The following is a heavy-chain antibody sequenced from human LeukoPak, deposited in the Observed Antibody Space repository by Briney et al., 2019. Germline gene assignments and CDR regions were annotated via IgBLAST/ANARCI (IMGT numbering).Heavy chain of an antibody. CDR1: GGSISSSSYY. CDR2: IYYSGST. J-gene: IGHJ6*03. V-gene: IGHV4-39*07. Sequence: SETLSLTCTVSGGSISSSSYYWGWIRQPPGKGLEWIGSIYYSGSTYYNPSLKSRVTISVDTSKNQFSLKLSSVTAADTAVYYCARGSLLRLYNYYYYYYMDVWGKGTTVTVSS. D-gene: IGHD1-1*01. CDR3: ARGSLLRLYNYYYYYYMDV.